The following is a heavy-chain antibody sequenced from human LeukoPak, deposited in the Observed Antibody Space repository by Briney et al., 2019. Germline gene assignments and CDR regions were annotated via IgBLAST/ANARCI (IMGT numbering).Heavy chain of an antibody. CDR3: ARDIRTYSNYYYYYGMDV. D-gene: IGHD2-15*01. V-gene: IGHV3-7*01. CDR2: IKQDGSEK. J-gene: IGHJ6*02. CDR1: GFTFSSYW. Sequence: GGSLRLSCAASGFTFSSYWMSWVRQAPGKGLEWVANIKQDGSEKYYVDSVKGRFTISRDNAKNSLYLQMNSLRAEDTAVYYCARDIRTYSNYYYYYGMDVWGPGTTLTVS.